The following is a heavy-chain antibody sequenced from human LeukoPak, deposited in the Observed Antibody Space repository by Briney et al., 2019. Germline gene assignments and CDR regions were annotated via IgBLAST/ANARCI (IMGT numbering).Heavy chain of an antibody. Sequence: RTSETLSLKCTISGDSISTYYWSWIRQPPGKGLEWTGYINYSGRTNYNPSLKSRVTISLDTSKNQFSLKLSSVTAAGTAVYYCARLDWGGYHVDYWGQGTLVTVSS. CDR3: ARLDWGGYHVDY. CDR2: INYSGRT. V-gene: IGHV4-59*08. J-gene: IGHJ4*02. CDR1: GDSISTYY. D-gene: IGHD3-3*01.